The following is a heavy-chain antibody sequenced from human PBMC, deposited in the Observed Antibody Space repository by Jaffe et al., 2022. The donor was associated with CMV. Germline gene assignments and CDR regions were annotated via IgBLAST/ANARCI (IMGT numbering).Heavy chain of an antibody. CDR3: ARAIGGIATEVFYYYYYMDV. D-gene: IGHD6-13*01. Sequence: QVQLQESGPGLVKPSETLSLTCTVSGGSISSYYWSWIRQPPGKGLEWIGYIYYSGSTNYNPSLKSRVTISVDTSKNQFSLKLSSVTAADTAVYYCARAIGGIATEVFYYYYYMDVWGKGTTVTVSS. J-gene: IGHJ6*03. CDR2: IYYSGST. CDR1: GGSISSYY. V-gene: IGHV4-59*01.